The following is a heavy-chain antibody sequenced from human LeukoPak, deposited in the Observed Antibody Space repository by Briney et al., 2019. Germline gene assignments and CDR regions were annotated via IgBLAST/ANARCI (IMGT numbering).Heavy chain of an antibody. D-gene: IGHD3-22*01. J-gene: IGHJ4*02. V-gene: IGHV3-33*08. CDR3: ARPLYYYDSSGSHPLDY. Sequence: PGGSLRLSCAASGFNYSSYTMNWVRQAPGKGLEWVAVIWYDGSNKYYADSVKGRFTISRDNSKNTLYLQMNSLRAEDTAVYYCARPLYYYDSSGSHPLDYWGQGTLVTVSS. CDR2: IWYDGSNK. CDR1: GFNYSSYT.